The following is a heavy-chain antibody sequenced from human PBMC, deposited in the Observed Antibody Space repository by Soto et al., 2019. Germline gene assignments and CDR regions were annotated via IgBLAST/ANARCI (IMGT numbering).Heavy chain of an antibody. D-gene: IGHD6-25*01. Sequence: SETLSLTCSVSGGSISSGDYYWSWIRQPPGKGLEWIGTIYYSGSTYYNPSLKSRITISVDTSKNHFSLKLSSVTAADRAVYYCATFPSSSNGYRQFDYLGQGTLVTVSS. V-gene: IGHV4-39*02. CDR1: GGSISSGDYY. CDR2: IYYSGST. J-gene: IGHJ4*02. CDR3: ATFPSSSNGYRQFDY.